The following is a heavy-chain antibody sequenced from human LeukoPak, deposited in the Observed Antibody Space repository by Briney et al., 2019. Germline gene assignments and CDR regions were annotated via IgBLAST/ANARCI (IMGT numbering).Heavy chain of an antibody. V-gene: IGHV3-33*01. Sequence: GRSLRLSCAASGFTFSDYGIHWVRQAPGQGLEWVALIWYDGSKKYYADSVNGRFTISRDNTKNTLYLQLNSLRADDTAVYYCARAHSSSSTFDLWGQGTLVTVSS. CDR1: GFTFSDYG. CDR3: ARAHSSSSTFDL. J-gene: IGHJ4*02. CDR2: IWYDGSKK. D-gene: IGHD6-6*01.